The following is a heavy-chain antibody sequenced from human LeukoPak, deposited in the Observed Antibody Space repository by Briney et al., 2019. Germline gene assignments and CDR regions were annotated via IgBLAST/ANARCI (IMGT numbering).Heavy chain of an antibody. D-gene: IGHD2-2*02. CDR3: ARLRPLLDQLLYFAFDS. J-gene: IGHJ5*01. CDR1: NASISSHS. Sequence: SETLSLTCSVSNASISSHSWTWVRQPPGKGLEWIGHIHYSGSTNYNPSLKSRVTLSLDTSKNQFSLELTSVTAADTAIFYCARLRPLLDQLLYFAFDSWGQGTLVTVSS. V-gene: IGHV4-59*11. CDR2: IHYSGST.